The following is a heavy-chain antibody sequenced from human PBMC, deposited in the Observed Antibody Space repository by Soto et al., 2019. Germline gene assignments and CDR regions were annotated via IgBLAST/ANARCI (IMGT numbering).Heavy chain of an antibody. Sequence: QVQLQESGPGLVKPSETLSLTCTVSGGSISSYYWSWIRQPPGKGLEWIGYIYYSGSTNYNPSLKRRATISVDTTKTQSSLTLSSVTAADTAVYYCASLWGWFGDYWGQGTLVTVSS. V-gene: IGHV4-59*12. D-gene: IGHD3-10*01. CDR2: IYYSGST. J-gene: IGHJ4*02. CDR1: GGSISSYY. CDR3: ASLWGWFGDY.